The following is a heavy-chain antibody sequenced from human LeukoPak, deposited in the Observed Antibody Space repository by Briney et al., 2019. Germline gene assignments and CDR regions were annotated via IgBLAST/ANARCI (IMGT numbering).Heavy chain of an antibody. CDR3: ARGGGLDV. D-gene: IGHD3-16*01. CDR2: INHNGNVN. CDR1: GFTFSSAW. Sequence: GGSLRLSCAASGFTFSSAWMNWARQAPGKGLEWVASINHNGNVNYYVDSVKGRFTISRDNAKNSLYLQMSNLRAEDTAVYFCARGGGLDVWGQGATVTVSS. V-gene: IGHV3-7*03. J-gene: IGHJ6*02.